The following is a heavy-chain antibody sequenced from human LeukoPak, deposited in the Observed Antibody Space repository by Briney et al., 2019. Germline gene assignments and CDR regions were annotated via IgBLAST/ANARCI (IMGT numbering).Heavy chain of an antibody. J-gene: IGHJ4*02. CDR1: GGSFSGYY. CDR3: ARGRHRDIVLMVYAIRRGGYFDY. Sequence: SETLSLTCAVYGGSFSGYYWSWIRQPPGKGLEWIGEINHSGSTNYNPSLKSRVTISVDTSKNQFSLKLSSVTAADTAVYYCARGRHRDIVLMVYAIRRGGYFDYWGQGTLVTVSS. D-gene: IGHD2-8*01. V-gene: IGHV4-34*01. CDR2: INHSGST.